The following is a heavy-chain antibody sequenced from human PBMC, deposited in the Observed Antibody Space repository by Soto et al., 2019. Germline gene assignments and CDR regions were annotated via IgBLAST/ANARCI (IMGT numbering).Heavy chain of an antibody. Sequence: GGSLRLSCAASGFTFTRYSMNWVRQAPGKGLEWVSSISSTSNYIYYGDSLKGRFSISRDNAKNSLYLEMNSLRAEDTAVYYCARESEDLTSNFDYWGQGTLVTVSS. CDR2: ISSTSNYI. CDR3: ARESEDLTSNFDY. V-gene: IGHV3-21*06. CDR1: GFTFTRYS. J-gene: IGHJ4*02.